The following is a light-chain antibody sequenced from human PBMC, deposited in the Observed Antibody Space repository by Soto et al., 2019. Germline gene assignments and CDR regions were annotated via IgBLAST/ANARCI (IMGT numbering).Light chain of an antibody. J-gene: IGLJ1*01. CDR1: SSDVGSYNL. Sequence: QSVLTQPASVSGSPGQSITISCTGTSSDVGSYNLVSWYQQHPGKAPKLMIYEVSKRPSGVSNRFSGSESGNTASLTISGLQALDEDDYECSAYESISLFVFLTVTK. CDR2: EVS. CDR3: SAYESISLFV. V-gene: IGLV2-23*02.